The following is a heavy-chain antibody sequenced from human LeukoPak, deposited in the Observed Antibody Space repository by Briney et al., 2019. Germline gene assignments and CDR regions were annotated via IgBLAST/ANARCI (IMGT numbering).Heavy chain of an antibody. D-gene: IGHD2-2*01. Sequence: ASVKVSCKASGYTFTSYDINWVRQATGQGLEWMGWMNPNSGNTGYAQKFQGRVTITRNTSISTAYMELSSLRSEDTAVYYCARGNIVVVPAGSPDAFDIWGQGTMVTVSS. CDR1: GYTFTSYD. CDR2: MNPNSGNT. V-gene: IGHV1-8*03. J-gene: IGHJ3*02. CDR3: ARGNIVVVPAGSPDAFDI.